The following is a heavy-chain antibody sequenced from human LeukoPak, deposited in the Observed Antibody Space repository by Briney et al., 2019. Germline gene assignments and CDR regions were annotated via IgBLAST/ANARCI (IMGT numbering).Heavy chain of an antibody. J-gene: IGHJ6*02. CDR1: GFTFSTYW. V-gene: IGHV3-7*05. CDR2: IKEDGGEK. CDR3: ARLREAAGV. Sequence: GGSLRLSCAASGFTFSTYWMSWVRQAPGKGLEWVATIKEDGGEKYYVDSVKGRFTISRDNAKNSLYLQMDSLRAEDTAVDYCARLREAAGVWGQGTTVTVSS. D-gene: IGHD6-13*01.